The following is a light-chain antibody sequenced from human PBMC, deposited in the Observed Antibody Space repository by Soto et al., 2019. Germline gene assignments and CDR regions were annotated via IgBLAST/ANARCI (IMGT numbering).Light chain of an antibody. Sequence: DIQMTQSPSSLSASVGDRVTITCRASQDISHYLAWYQQKPGKVPKILIYAASTLHSGVPSRFSGSGSGTNFTLTISSLQPEDAATYYCQKYGSAPWTFGQGTKVEIK. V-gene: IGKV1-27*01. CDR2: AAS. CDR1: QDISHY. J-gene: IGKJ1*01. CDR3: QKYGSAPWT.